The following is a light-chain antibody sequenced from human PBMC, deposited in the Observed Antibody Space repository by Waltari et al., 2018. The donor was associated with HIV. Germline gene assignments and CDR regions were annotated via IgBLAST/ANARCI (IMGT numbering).Light chain of an antibody. CDR1: KSILYSAKNKNY. CDR3: QQYYRTPWT. Sequence: DVVMIQSPDSLTVSLGERATINCKCSKSILYSAKNKNYLTWYQQKTGQPPKRLIYWASTRESGVPDRFSGSGSWTDLTVSISSLQAEDVAVYYCQQYYRTPWTFGQGTKVEIK. V-gene: IGKV4-1*01. J-gene: IGKJ1*01. CDR2: WAS.